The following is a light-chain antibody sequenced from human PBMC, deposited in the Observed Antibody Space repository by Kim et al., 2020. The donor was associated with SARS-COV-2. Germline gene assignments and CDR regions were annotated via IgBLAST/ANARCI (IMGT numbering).Light chain of an antibody. CDR3: SSYTSSKTWL. CDR2: DVT. CDR1: NSDIGGYNY. J-gene: IGLJ3*02. V-gene: IGLV2-14*03. Sequence: QSALTQPASVSGSPGQSITISCTGTNSDIGGYNYVSWYQHHPGKAPKLLIYDVTKRPSGVSNRFSGSKSGSTASLTISVLQAEDAADYYCSSYTSSKTWLFGGGTQLTVL.